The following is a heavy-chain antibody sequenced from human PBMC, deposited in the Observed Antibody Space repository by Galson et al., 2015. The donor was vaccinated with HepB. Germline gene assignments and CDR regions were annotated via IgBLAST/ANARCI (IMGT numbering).Heavy chain of an antibody. CDR3: ASSASTVTTSGRFDY. Sequence: SLRLSCAASGFTFSSYSMNWVRQTPGKGLEWVSSISSSSYIYYADSVKGRFTISRDNAKNSLYLQMNSLRAEDTAVYYCASSASTVTTSGRFDYWGQGTLVTVSS. V-gene: IGHV3-21*01. J-gene: IGHJ4*02. D-gene: IGHD4-17*01. CDR1: GFTFSSYS. CDR2: ISSSSYI.